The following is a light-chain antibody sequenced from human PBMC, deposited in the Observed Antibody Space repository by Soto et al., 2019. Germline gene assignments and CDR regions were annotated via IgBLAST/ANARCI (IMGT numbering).Light chain of an antibody. CDR2: EVS. Sequence: QAVLTPPASVSGSPGLSITIFCTGTSSDVGSYNLVSWYQQHPGKAPKVMIYEVSKWPSGVPNRFSGSKSGNTASLTISGLQAEDEADYYFCSYAGSNTYVFGTGTKVTVL. CDR1: SSDVGSYNL. V-gene: IGLV2-23*02. CDR3: CSYAGSNTYV. J-gene: IGLJ1*01.